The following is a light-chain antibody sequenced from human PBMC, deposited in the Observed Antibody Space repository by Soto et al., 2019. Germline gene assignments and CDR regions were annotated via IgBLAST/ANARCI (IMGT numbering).Light chain of an antibody. CDR1: QSVTGY. V-gene: IGKV3-11*01. J-gene: IGKJ4*01. CDR3: QQRSGWPPLT. Sequence: IVLTQSPATLSLSPGERATLSCRASQSVTGYLAWYQHKPGQAPRLLIYDASSWATGVPARFSGSGSGTEFTLTISSLAPEDSAVYYCQQRSGWPPLTFCGGTRVEIK. CDR2: DAS.